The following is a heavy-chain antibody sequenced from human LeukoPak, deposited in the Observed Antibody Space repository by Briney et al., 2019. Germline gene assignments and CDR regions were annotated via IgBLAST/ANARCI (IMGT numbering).Heavy chain of an antibody. V-gene: IGHV3-33*01. CDR3: ARAQRRLQDY. CDR1: GFTFSTYS. J-gene: IGHJ4*02. CDR2: IWYDGSNK. Sequence: PGGSLRLSCAASGFTFSTYSMHWVRQAPGKGLEWVAVIWYDGSNKNYADSVRGRFTISRDNSKNTLYLQMNSLRAEDTALYYCARAQRRLQDYWGQGTLVTVSS.